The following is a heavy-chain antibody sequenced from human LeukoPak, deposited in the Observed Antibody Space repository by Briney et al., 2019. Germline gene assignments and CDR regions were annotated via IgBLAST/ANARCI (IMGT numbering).Heavy chain of an antibody. CDR2: ISAYNGNT. CDR3: ARDLTYCSSTSCPVDDAFDI. CDR1: GYTFTNYG. J-gene: IGHJ3*02. Sequence: ASVKVSCKASGYTFTNYGINWVRQAPGQGLEWMGWISAYNGNTNYAQKFQGRVTMTTDTSTSTAYMELRSLRSDDTAVYYCARDLTYCSSTSCPVDDAFDIWGQGTMVTVSS. V-gene: IGHV1-18*01. D-gene: IGHD2-2*01.